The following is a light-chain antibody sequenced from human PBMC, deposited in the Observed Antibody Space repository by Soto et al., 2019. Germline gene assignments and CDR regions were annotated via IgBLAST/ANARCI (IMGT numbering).Light chain of an antibody. CDR2: QAS. CDR1: QSISSW. CDR3: QQYDTYPLT. Sequence: DIRMTQSPSTLSASVGDRVTITCRASQSISSWLAWYQQKPGKAPKLLIYQASSLESGVPSRFSGSGSGTKFTLTTSSLQPDDFASYYCQQYDTYPLTFGGGTKVEI. J-gene: IGKJ4*01. V-gene: IGKV1-5*03.